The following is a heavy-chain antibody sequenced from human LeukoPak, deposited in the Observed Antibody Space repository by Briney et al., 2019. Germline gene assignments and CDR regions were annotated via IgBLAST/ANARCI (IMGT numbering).Heavy chain of an antibody. J-gene: IGHJ4*01. CDR1: GFTFSNHW. Sequence: GGSLRLSCAASGFTFSNHWMHWVRQVPGKGLVRVSRIDGGGSSTSYADSVRGRFSISRDNGKSTLYLKMNSLKVEDTAVYYCARGPGSSGGAFVGDYWGHGTLVTVSS. CDR3: ARGPGSSGGAFVGDY. D-gene: IGHD3-22*01. CDR2: IDGGGSST. V-gene: IGHV3-74*01.